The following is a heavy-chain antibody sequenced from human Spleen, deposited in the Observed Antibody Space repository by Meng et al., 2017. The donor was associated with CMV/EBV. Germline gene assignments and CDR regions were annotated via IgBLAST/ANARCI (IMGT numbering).Heavy chain of an antibody. Sequence: CKASGYTFTNYGISWVRQAPGQGIEWMGWISAYNGDTKYAQKNQGRVTMTTDTSTSTAYMELRSLRSDDTAIYFCARDRATRAYYFDYWGQGTLVTVSS. CDR2: ISAYNGDT. V-gene: IGHV1-18*01. D-gene: IGHD1-1*01. J-gene: IGHJ4*02. CDR3: ARDRATRAYYFDY. CDR1: GYTFTNYG.